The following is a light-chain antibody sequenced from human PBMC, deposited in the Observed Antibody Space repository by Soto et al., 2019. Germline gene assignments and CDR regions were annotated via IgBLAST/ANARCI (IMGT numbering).Light chain of an antibody. CDR3: QQRSIWPPLT. V-gene: IGKV3-11*01. CDR2: DAS. Sequence: EIVLTQSPATLSLSPGERATLSCRASQSVSNYLVWYQQKPGQAPRLLIYDASNRATGIPARFSGSGSGIDFTLTISSLESEDSAVYYCQQRSIWPPLTFGGGTKVEIK. J-gene: IGKJ4*01. CDR1: QSVSNY.